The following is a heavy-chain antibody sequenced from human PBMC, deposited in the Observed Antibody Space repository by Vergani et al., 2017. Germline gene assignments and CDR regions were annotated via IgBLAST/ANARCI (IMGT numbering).Heavy chain of an antibody. J-gene: IGHJ4*02. CDR2: IQFDGSNK. V-gene: IGHV3-30*02. Sequence: QVQLVESGGGVVQRGGSLRLSCATSGFTLSNYDMQWIRQGPGQGLEFVAFIQFDGSNKYYADSVKGRFTLSRDFSKNRLYLQMNSLRTDDTATYYCAKHFRGWGIDYWGQGTQVIVSS. D-gene: IGHD3-16*01. CDR3: AKHFRGWGIDY. CDR1: GFTLSNYD.